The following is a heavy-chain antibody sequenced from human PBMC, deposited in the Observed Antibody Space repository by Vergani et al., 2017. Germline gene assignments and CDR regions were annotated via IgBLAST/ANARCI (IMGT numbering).Heavy chain of an antibody. D-gene: IGHD3-16*01. V-gene: IGHV3-66*01. Sequence: EVQLVESGGGLVKPGGSLRLSCAASGFTFSSYSMNWVRQAPGKGLERVSVIYSGGSTYYADSVKGRFTISRDNSKNTLYLQMNSLRAEDTAVYYCARNKKGEAFDIWGEGTMVTVSS. CDR2: IYSGGST. CDR3: ARNKKGEAFDI. CDR1: GFTFSSYS. J-gene: IGHJ3*02.